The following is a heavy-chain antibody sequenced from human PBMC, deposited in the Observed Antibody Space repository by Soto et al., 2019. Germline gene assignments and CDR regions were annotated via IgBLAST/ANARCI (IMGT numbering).Heavy chain of an antibody. CDR1: GYTFTSYA. V-gene: IGHV1-3*01. CDR2: INAGNGNT. J-gene: IGHJ6*02. D-gene: IGHD4-4*01. Sequence: ASVKVSCKAAGYTFTSYAMHWVRQAPGQRLEWMGWINAGNGNTKYSQKFQGRVTITADESTTTAYMELSGLRSEDTAVYYCARDKDRLQLGGNYYYIMDVWGQGTTVTVSS. CDR3: ARDKDRLQLGGNYYYIMDV.